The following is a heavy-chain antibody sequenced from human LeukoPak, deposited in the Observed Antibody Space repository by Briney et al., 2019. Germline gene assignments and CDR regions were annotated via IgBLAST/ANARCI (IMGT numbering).Heavy chain of an antibody. CDR1: GYTFTSHG. V-gene: IGHV1-18*01. CDR3: ARGNWFDP. Sequence: ASVKVSCKASGYTFTSHGINWLRQAPGQGLEWMGWVSGYNGNTDYAQKFQGRVTMTTDRSTNTVYMELRSLRSDDTAVYYCARGNWFDPWGQGTLVTVSS. CDR2: VSGYNGNT. J-gene: IGHJ5*02.